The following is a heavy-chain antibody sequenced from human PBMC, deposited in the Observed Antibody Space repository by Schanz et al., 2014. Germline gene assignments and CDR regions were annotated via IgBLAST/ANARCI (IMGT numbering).Heavy chain of an antibody. V-gene: IGHV3-30*04. CDR1: GFTFSSYA. CDR2: VPFDGSQK. Sequence: QVQLAESGGGVVQPGRSLRLSCAASGFTFSSYALHWVRQAPGKGLEWVAFVPFDGSQKFYADSVKGRFTISRDNSKNTVYLQMNSLRAEDTAIYYCAKDAPYPFDLWGRGTLITVSP. J-gene: IGHJ2*01. CDR3: AKDAPYPFDL.